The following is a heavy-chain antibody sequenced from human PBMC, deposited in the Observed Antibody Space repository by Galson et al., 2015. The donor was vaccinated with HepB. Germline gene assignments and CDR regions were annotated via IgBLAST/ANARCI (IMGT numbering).Heavy chain of an antibody. CDR3: ARGGSYFDGRGSLYNWFDP. D-gene: IGHD3-22*01. CDR2: IDPRGGST. V-gene: IGHV1-46*01. J-gene: IGHJ5*02. Sequence: SVKVSCKAFGYTFTNYYLHWVRQAPGQGLEWMAIIDPRGGSTTFAQKFQGRVTLTRDTSTSTVYMELSSLRSEDTAVYYCARGGSYFDGRGSLYNWFDPWGQGTLVTVSS. CDR1: GYTFTNYY.